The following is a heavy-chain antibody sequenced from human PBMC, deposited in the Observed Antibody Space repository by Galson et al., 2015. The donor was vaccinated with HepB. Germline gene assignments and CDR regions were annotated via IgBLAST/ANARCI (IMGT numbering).Heavy chain of an antibody. CDR2: ISYDGSNK. CDR3: AKAEWEPY. J-gene: IGHJ4*02. Sequence: SLRLSCAASGFTFSSYAMHWVRQAPGKGLEWVAVISYDGSNKYYADSVKGRFTISRDNSKNTLYLQMNSLRAEDTAVYYCAKAEWEPYWGQGTLVTVSS. CDR1: GFTFSSYA. D-gene: IGHD1-26*01. V-gene: IGHV3-30-3*01.